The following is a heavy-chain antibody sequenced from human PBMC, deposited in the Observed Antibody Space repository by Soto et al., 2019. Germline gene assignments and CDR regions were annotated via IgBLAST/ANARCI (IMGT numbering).Heavy chain of an antibody. V-gene: IGHV3-23*01. CDR3: AKDGYSSSWYPPDAFDI. CDR1: GFTFSSYA. D-gene: IGHD6-13*01. CDR2: ISGSGGST. Sequence: EVQLLESGGGLVQPGGSLRLSCAASGFTFSSYAMSWVRQAPGKGLEWVSAISGSGGSTYYADSVKGRFTISRDNSKNPLYLQMNSLRAEDTAVYYCAKDGYSSSWYPPDAFDIWGQGTMVTVSS. J-gene: IGHJ3*02.